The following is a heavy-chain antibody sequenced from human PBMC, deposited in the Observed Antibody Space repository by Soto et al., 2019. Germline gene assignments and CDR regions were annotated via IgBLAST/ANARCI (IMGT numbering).Heavy chain of an antibody. CDR2: ISSTTNYI. CDR3: ARGSEDLTSNFDY. Sequence: GGSLRLSCAASGFTFTRYSMNWVRQAPGKGLEWVSPISSTTNYIYYADPMKGRFTVSRDNAKKSVYLDMNSLSAEDTAVYYCARGSEDLTSNFDYWGQGTLVTVSS. V-gene: IGHV3-21*01. J-gene: IGHJ4*02. CDR1: GFTFTRYS.